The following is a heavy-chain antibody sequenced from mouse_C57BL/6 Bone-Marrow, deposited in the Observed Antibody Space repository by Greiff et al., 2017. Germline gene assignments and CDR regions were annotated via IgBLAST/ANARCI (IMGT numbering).Heavy chain of an antibody. CDR3: SSGTTVVARTSYYAMDY. D-gene: IGHD1-1*01. V-gene: IGHV1-55*01. CDR2: IYPGSGST. CDR1: GYTFTSYW. Sequence: QVQLQQPGAELVKPGASVKMSCKASGYTFTSYWITWVKQRPGQGLEWIGDIYPGSGSTKYNEKFKSKATMTVDTSSSTAYMQLSSLTSEDSAVYYYSSGTTVVARTSYYAMDYWGQGTSVTVSS. J-gene: IGHJ4*01.